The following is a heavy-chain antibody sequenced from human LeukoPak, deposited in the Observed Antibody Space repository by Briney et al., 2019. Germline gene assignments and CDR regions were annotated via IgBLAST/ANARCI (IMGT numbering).Heavy chain of an antibody. Sequence: ASVKVSCKASGYTITSYDINWVRQATGQGLEWMGWMNPNSGNTGYAQKFQGRVTMTRNTSISTAYMELSSLRSEDTAVYYCATEQWLVSRNWFDPWGQGTLVTVSS. CDR2: MNPNSGNT. D-gene: IGHD6-19*01. J-gene: IGHJ5*02. V-gene: IGHV1-8*01. CDR1: GYTITSYD. CDR3: ATEQWLVSRNWFDP.